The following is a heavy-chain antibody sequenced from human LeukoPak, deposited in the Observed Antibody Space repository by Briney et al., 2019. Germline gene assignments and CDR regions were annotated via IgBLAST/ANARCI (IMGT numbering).Heavy chain of an antibody. CDR2: INPNSGGT. Sequence: ASVTVSCKASGYTFTGYYVHWVRQAPGQGLEWMGWINPNSGGTNYAQKFQGRVTMTRDTSISTAYMELSRLRSDDTAVYYCAREDPLYASGADTFDYWGQGTLVTVSS. CDR1: GYTFTGYY. D-gene: IGHD3-10*01. CDR3: AREDPLYASGADTFDY. V-gene: IGHV1-2*02. J-gene: IGHJ4*02.